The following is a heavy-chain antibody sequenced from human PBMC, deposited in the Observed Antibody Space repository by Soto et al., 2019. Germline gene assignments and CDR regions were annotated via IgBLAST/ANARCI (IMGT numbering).Heavy chain of an antibody. J-gene: IGHJ2*01. CDR2: ISATSTNA. Sequence: EVQLLESGGGLVQPGGSLRLSCAASGLTFSSYAMGWVSQVPGQGLEWVSAISATSTNAYYADSVKSRFTISSDNSQNTLDMEMNRRSADDTAVYYCAKDIRGPAAGTWYFDLWGRGTQVTVSS. CDR3: AKDIRGPAAGTWYFDL. CDR1: GLTFSSYA. D-gene: IGHD6-13*01. V-gene: IGHV3-23*01.